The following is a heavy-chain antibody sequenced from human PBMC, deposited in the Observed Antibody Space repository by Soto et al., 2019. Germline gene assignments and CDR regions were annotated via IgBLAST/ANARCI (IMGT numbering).Heavy chain of an antibody. Sequence: EVQLLESGGGLVQPGGSLRLSCAASGFTFSSYAMSWVRQAPGKGLGWVSAISGSGGSTYYADSVKGRFTISRDYSKNTLYLQMNSLRAEDTAVYYCAAGDSSGYYSTMFDYWGQGTLVTVSS. CDR2: ISGSGGST. D-gene: IGHD3-22*01. CDR3: AAGDSSGYYSTMFDY. V-gene: IGHV3-23*01. CDR1: GFTFSSYA. J-gene: IGHJ4*02.